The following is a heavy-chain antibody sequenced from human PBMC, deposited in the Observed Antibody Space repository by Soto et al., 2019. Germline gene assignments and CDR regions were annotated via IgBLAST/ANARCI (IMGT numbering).Heavy chain of an antibody. Sequence: PGGSLRLSCAASGFTFSSYSMNWVRQAPGKGLEWVSSISSSSSYIYYADSVKGRFTISRDNAKNSLYLQMNSLRAEDAAVYYCARDSHDSSGYHCLFDYWGQGT. J-gene: IGHJ4*02. CDR2: ISSSSSYI. D-gene: IGHD3-22*01. CDR1: GFTFSSYS. CDR3: ARDSHDSSGYHCLFDY. V-gene: IGHV3-21*01.